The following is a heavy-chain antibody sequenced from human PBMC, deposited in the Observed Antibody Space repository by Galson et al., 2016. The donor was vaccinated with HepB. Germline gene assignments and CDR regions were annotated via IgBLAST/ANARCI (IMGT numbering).Heavy chain of an antibody. CDR1: GFTFSINS. CDR3: AKVVGRSGTGGDAFDT. J-gene: IGHJ3*02. V-gene: IGHV3-48*02. CDR2: ISGSSSTI. Sequence: SLRLSCAASGFTFSINSMNWVRQAPGKGLEWVSYISGSSSTIYYADSVKGRFTISRDNAKNSLYLQMNSLRDEDTAVYYCAKVVGRSGTGGDAFDTWGQGTMVTVSS. D-gene: IGHD3-10*01.